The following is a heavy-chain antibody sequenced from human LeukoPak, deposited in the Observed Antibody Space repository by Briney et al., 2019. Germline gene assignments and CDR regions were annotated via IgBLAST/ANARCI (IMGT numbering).Heavy chain of an antibody. CDR1: GFTFSSYG. V-gene: IGHV3-30*02. CDR3: AKESGFRRPPLDY. J-gene: IGHJ4*02. Sequence: GGSLRLSCAASGFTFSSYGMHWVRQAPGKGLEWVAFIRYDGSNKYYADSVKGRFTISRDNSKNTLYLQMNSLRAEDTAVYYWAKESGFRRPPLDYWGQGTLVTVSS. D-gene: IGHD2/OR15-2a*01. CDR2: IRYDGSNK.